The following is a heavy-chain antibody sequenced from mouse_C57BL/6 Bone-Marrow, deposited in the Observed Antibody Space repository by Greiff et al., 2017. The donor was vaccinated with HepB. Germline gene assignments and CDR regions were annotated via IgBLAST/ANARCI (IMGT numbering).Heavy chain of an antibody. CDR3: AREFPYAMDY. CDR1: GYTFTSYW. Sequence: QVQLQQPGAELVKPGASVKLSCKASGYTFTSYWMHWVKQRPGQGLEWIGMIHPNSGSTNYNEKFKSKATLTVDKPSSTAYMQLSSLTSEDSAVYYCAREFPYAMDYWGQGTSVTVSS. V-gene: IGHV1-64*01. J-gene: IGHJ4*01. CDR2: IHPNSGST.